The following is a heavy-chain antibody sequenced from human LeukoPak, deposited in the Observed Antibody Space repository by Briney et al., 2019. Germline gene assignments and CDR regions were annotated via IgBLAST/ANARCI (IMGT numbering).Heavy chain of an antibody. Sequence: SETLSLTCTVSGGSITNSGCYWGWIRQPPGKGLEWIGSIYYSGNTYSNPSLKSRVTISVDTSKNQFSLRLSSVTAADTAVYYCARERRDGYKVYFDYWGQGTLVTVSS. CDR3: ARERRDGYKVYFDY. CDR2: IYYSGNT. D-gene: IGHD5-24*01. CDR1: GGSITNSGCY. V-gene: IGHV4-39*07. J-gene: IGHJ4*02.